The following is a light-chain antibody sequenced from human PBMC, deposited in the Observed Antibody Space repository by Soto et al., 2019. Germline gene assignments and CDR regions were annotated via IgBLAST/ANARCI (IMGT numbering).Light chain of an antibody. V-gene: IGKV1-39*01. CDR3: QQSYSGPPT. Sequence: DIQLTQSPSSLSASLGDRVTITCRASETTKNYLNWYQQKPGKAPQLLIYAASSLQSGVPSRFSGSGSGTDFTLTISSLHFEDFATYYCQQSYSGPPTFGQGTKVEIK. CDR2: AAS. CDR1: ETTKNY. J-gene: IGKJ1*01.